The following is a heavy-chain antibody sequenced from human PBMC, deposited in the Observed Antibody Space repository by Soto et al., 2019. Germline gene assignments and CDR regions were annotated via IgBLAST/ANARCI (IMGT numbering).Heavy chain of an antibody. D-gene: IGHD3-16*02. CDR1: GGTFSSYA. Sequence: QVQLVQSGAEVKKPGSSVKVSCKASGGTFSSYAISWVRQAPGQGLEWMGGIIPILGTANYAQKFQGRVTITADESTSTAYMELSSLRSEDTAVYYCARAPAPYDYVWGSYRYHFDYWGQGTLVTVSS. J-gene: IGHJ4*02. V-gene: IGHV1-69*01. CDR2: IIPILGTA. CDR3: ARAPAPYDYVWGSYRYHFDY.